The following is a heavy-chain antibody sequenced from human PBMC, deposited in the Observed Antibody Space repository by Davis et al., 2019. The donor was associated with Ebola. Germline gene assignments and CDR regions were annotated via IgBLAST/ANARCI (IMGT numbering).Heavy chain of an antibody. V-gene: IGHV4-34*01. CDR2: INHSGST. D-gene: IGHD3-9*01. CDR1: GGSVSNYY. CDR3: ARGSYDILTGYYLGLDY. Sequence: GSLRLSCTVSGGSVSNYYWSWIRQPPGKGLERIGEINHSGSTNYNPSLKSRVTISVDTSKNQFSLKLSSVTAADTAVYYCARGSYDILTGYYLGLDYWGQGTLVTVSS. J-gene: IGHJ4*02.